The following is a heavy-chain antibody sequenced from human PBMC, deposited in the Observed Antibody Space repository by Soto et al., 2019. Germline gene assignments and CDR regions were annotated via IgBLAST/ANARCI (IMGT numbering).Heavy chain of an antibody. J-gene: IGHJ4*02. CDR1: GFTFSTYA. CDR2: ISATGGST. V-gene: IGHV3-23*01. CDR3: GKDRLAGNFDY. Sequence: GGSLRLSCAASGFTFSTYAMSWFRQNPGKGLERVATISATGGSTYYADSVKGRFTISRDNSKNTLYLQMNGLRVEDTAVYYCGKDRLAGNFDYWGQGTQVTVSS.